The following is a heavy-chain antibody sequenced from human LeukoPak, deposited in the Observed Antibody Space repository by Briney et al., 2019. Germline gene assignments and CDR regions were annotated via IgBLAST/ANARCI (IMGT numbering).Heavy chain of an antibody. J-gene: IGHJ3*02. CDR1: GGSISRYY. CDR2: IYYSGRT. V-gene: IGHV4-59*01. Sequence: SETLSLTCTVSGGSISRYYWSWIRQPPGKGLQWIGYIYYSGRTIYNPSLKSRVTISVDTSKNQFSLRLRSVTATDTAVYYCARGLQWELLGAFDIWGQGTTVTVSS. D-gene: IGHD1-26*01. CDR3: ARGLQWELLGAFDI.